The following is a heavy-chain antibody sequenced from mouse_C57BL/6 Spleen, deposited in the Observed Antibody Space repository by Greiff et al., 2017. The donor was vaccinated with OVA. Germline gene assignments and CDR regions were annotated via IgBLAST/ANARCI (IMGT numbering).Heavy chain of an antibody. J-gene: IGHJ4*01. CDR1: GFNIKDYY. CDR3: TTKTAQATPMDD. V-gene: IGHV14-1*01. D-gene: IGHD3-2*02. CDR2: IDPEDGDT. Sequence: VQLQQSGAELVRPGASVKLSCTASGFNIKDYYMHWVKQRPEQGLEWIGRIDPEDGDTESAPKFQGKATMTADTSSNTAYLQLSSLTSEDTAVYYCTTKTAQATPMDDWGQGTSVTVSS.